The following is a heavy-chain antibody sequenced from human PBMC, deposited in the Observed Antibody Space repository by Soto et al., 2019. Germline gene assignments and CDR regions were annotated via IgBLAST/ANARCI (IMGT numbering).Heavy chain of an antibody. CDR1: GGSISSSSYY. CDR2: IYYSGST. Sequence: PSETLSLTCTVSGGSISSSSYYWGWIRQPPGKGLEWIGSIYYSGSTYYNPSLKSRVTISVDTSKNQFSLKLSSVTAADTAVYYCAGSGSYYTEYYFDYWGQGTLVTVSS. J-gene: IGHJ4*02. CDR3: AGSGSYYTEYYFDY. D-gene: IGHD3-10*01. V-gene: IGHV4-39*01.